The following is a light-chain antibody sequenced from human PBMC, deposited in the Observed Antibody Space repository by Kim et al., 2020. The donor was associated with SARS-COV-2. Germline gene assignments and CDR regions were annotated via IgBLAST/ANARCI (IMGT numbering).Light chain of an antibody. CDR1: RNVGIS. CDR3: QHYNSYPLT. V-gene: IGKV1-5*03. J-gene: IGKJ4*01. Sequence: APGGARVTITCRASRNVGISLAWYQHKSGKAPNLLIYKASNLESGVPSRFSGSGSGTEFTLTISGLQPDDFATYYCQHYNSYPLTFGGGTKVDIK. CDR2: KAS.